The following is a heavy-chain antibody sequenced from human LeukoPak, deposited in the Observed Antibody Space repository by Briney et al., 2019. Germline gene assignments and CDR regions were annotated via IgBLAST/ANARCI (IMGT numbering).Heavy chain of an antibody. J-gene: IGHJ4*02. CDR2: IIGSAVNT. CDR3: AKLVTVAGRSPHFDY. Sequence: GGSLRLSCGASGLTVSSYGMSWVRQAPGKGLEWVSTIIGSAVNTYYADSVKGRFTISRDDSKNTLYLQMNSLRAEDTAVYYCAKLVTVAGRSPHFDYWGQGTLVTVSS. D-gene: IGHD6-19*01. CDR1: GLTVSSYG. V-gene: IGHV3-23*01.